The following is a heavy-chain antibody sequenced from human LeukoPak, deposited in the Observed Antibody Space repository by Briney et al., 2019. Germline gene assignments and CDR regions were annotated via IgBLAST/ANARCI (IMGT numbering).Heavy chain of an antibody. CDR3: SRGGYGDYNNWFDP. CDR1: GFTFSSFA. Sequence: PGRSLRLSCAASGFTFSSFAMHWVRQAPGKGLEWVADIWYNGSNKYYAESVKGRFTIPRDNSRNTLYLQMNSLSAEDTAVYYCSRGGYGDYNNWFDPWGQGTLVIVSS. J-gene: IGHJ5*02. CDR2: IWYNGSNK. V-gene: IGHV3-33*01. D-gene: IGHD4-17*01.